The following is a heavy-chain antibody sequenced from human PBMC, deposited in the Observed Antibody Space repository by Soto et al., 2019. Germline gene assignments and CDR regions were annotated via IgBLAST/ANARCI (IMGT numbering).Heavy chain of an antibody. V-gene: IGHV3-7*05. CDR2: INQDGRAK. D-gene: IGHD1-1*01. J-gene: IGHJ5*02. CDR3: ARWNGGFDP. CDR1: GFTFSDYY. Sequence: EVQLVESGGGLVQPGGSLRLSCAASGFTFSDYYISWVRQAPGKGREWVANINQDGRAKSYVDSVRGRFTISRDNGKNSLPPQMETLSADDTAVYYCARWNGGFDPWGQGTLVTVSS.